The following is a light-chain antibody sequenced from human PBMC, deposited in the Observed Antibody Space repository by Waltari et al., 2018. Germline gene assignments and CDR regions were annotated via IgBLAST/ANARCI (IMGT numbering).Light chain of an antibody. CDR3: CSYSGDLSFGVV. CDR2: EVT. J-gene: IGLJ2*01. Sequence: QSALTQPASVSGSSGQSITISCTGTSHDVGTYDLVSWYQQHPGKAPKLIIYEVTKRPSGFSNRFSGSKSGNTASLTISGLHTEDEGDYYCCSYSGDLSFGVVFGGGTKLTVL. CDR1: SHDVGTYDL. V-gene: IGLV2-23*02.